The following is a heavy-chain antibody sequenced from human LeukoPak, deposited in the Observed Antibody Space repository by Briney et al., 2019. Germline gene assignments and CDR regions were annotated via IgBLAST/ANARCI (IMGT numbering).Heavy chain of an antibody. CDR1: GGSISSYY. V-gene: IGHV4-59*01. Sequence: SETLSLTCTVSGGSISSYYWSWIRQPPGKGLEWIGYIYYSGSTNYNPSLKSRVTISVDTSKNQFSLKLGSVTAADTAVYYRARVRHYYGSGSYYPTLDYWGQGTLVTVSS. CDR3: ARVRHYYGSGSYYPTLDY. J-gene: IGHJ4*02. D-gene: IGHD3-10*01. CDR2: IYYSGST.